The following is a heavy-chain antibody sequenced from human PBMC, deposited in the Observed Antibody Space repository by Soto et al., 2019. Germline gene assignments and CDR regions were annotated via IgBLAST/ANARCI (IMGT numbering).Heavy chain of an antibody. CDR3: TTAAGGMWGADY. V-gene: IGHV3-15*01. D-gene: IGHD1-26*01. J-gene: IGHJ4*02. CDR2: VKSKSDGATT. CDR1: GFTFSNVW. Sequence: GGSLRLSCAASGFTFSNVWMSWVRQAPGKGLEWVGRVKSKSDGATTDYAAPVKGRFTVSRDDSQNTLSLQMDSLKIEDTAVYFCTTAAGGMWGADYWGQGTPFTVSS.